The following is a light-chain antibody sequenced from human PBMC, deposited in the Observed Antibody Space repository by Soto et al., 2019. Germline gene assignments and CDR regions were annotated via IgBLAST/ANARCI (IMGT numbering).Light chain of an antibody. J-gene: IGLJ1*01. CDR2: EVS. Sequence: QPRCVSGSPGQSVSTACTGTITHFGSYNRVSWYQRPPGTGPKLMIYEVSNRPSGVPDRFSGSKSGNTASRTISGLQAEDEAEYYCRLYTTDSTYVFGTGTKVTVL. CDR1: ITHFGSYNR. V-gene: IGLV2-18*01. CDR3: RLYTTDSTYV.